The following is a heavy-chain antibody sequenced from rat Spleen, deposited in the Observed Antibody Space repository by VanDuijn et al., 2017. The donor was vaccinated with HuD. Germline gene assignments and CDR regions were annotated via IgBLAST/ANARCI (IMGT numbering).Heavy chain of an antibody. D-gene: IGHD1-4*01. CDR1: GFTFSNYD. Sequence: EVQLVESGGDLVQPGRSLKLSCAASGFTFSNYDMAWVRQAPTKGLEWVASISVSGGSTYYRDPVKGRFTLSRENSKSTLYLQMDSLRSEDTATYYCAAAGTRVSRFAYWGQGTLVTVSS. CDR3: AAAGTRVSRFAY. CDR2: ISVSGGST. J-gene: IGHJ3*01. V-gene: IGHV5-19*01.